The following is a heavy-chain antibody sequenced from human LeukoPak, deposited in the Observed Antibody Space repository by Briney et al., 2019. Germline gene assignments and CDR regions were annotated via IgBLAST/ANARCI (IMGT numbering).Heavy chain of an antibody. J-gene: IGHJ4*02. V-gene: IGHV3-48*02. Sequence: PGGSLRLSCAASGFTFSSYSMNWVRQAPGKGLEWVSYISSSSSTIYYADSVKGRFTISRDNAKNSLYLQINSLRDEDTAVYYCARAEGVGDVFNYWGQGTLVTVSS. CDR1: GFTFSSYS. D-gene: IGHD2-21*01. CDR3: ARAEGVGDVFNY. CDR2: ISSSSSTI.